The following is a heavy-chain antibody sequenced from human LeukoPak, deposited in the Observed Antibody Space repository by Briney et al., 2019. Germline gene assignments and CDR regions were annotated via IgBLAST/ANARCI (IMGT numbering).Heavy chain of an antibody. J-gene: IGHJ3*02. CDR3: ARVAAVSYAFDI. CDR2: INHSGST. D-gene: IGHD6-25*01. V-gene: IGHV4-34*01. CDR1: GGSFSGYY. Sequence: SETLSLTCAVYGGSFSGYYWSWIRQPPGKGLEWIGEINHSGSTNYNPSLKSRVTISVDTSKNQFSLKLSSVTAADTAVYYCARVAAVSYAFDIWGQGTMVTVSS.